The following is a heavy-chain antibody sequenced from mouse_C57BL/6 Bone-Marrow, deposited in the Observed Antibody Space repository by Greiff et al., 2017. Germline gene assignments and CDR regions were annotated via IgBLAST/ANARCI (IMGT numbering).Heavy chain of an antibody. D-gene: IGHD1-2*01. Sequence: VQLVESGAELARPGASVKLSCKASGYTFTSYGISWVKQRTGQGLEWIGEIYPRSGNTYYNEKFKGKATLTADKSSSTAYMELRSLTSEDSAVYFCARVRPRRGYFDYWGQGTTLTVSS. CDR3: ARVRPRRGYFDY. V-gene: IGHV1-81*01. J-gene: IGHJ2*01. CDR1: GYTFTSYG. CDR2: IYPRSGNT.